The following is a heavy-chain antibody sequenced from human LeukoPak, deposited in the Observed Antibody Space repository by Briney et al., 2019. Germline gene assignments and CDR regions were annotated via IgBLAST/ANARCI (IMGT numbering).Heavy chain of an antibody. CDR1: GFTFNRHG. CDR2: ISGSGHNT. V-gene: IGHV3-23*01. D-gene: IGHD3-10*01. Sequence: GGSLRLSCAASGFTFNRHGMHWVRQAPGKGLEWVSAISGSGHNTYYADSVKGRFTISRDNSKNTGYLQMNSLRAEDTALYYCAKWREGTMVYFDYWGQGTLVTVSS. CDR3: AKWREGTMVYFDY. J-gene: IGHJ4*02.